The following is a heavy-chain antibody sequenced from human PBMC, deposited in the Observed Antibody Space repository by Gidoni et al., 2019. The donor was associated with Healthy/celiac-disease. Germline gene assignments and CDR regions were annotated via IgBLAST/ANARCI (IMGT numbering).Heavy chain of an antibody. D-gene: IGHD2-15*01. V-gene: IGHV1-8*01. CDR2: MHPNSGNT. J-gene: IGHJ4*02. CDR1: GYTFTSYD. Sequence: QVQLVQSGAEVKKPGASVKVSCKASGYTFTSYDINWVRQATGQGLEWMGWMHPNSGNTGYAQKFQGRVTMTRNTSISTAYMELSSLRSEDTAVYYCARNRHCSGGSCYGDFDYWGQGTLVTVSS. CDR3: ARNRHCSGGSCYGDFDY.